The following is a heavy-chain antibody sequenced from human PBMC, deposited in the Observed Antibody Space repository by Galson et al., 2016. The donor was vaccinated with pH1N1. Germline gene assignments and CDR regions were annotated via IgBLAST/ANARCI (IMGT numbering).Heavy chain of an antibody. Sequence: SLRLSCAASGFTFNSNAMHWVRQAPGKGLEWVAFIRLDGSKKYYADSVKGRFTISRDNSRATLFLQMNSLRPEDTAVYYCVKDSDYGGQLRWGQGTLVTVSS. D-gene: IGHD4-23*01. CDR3: VKDSDYGGQLR. CDR2: IRLDGSKK. J-gene: IGHJ4*02. CDR1: GFTFNSNA. V-gene: IGHV3-30*02.